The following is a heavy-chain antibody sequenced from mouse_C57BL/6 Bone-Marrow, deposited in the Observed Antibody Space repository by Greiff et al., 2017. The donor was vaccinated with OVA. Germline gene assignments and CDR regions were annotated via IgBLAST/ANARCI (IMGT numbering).Heavy chain of an antibody. D-gene: IGHD2-1*01. CDR1: GYTFTSYW. Sequence: QVQLQQPGAELVRPGTSVKLSCKASGYTFTSYWMHWVKQRPGQGLEWIGVIDPSDSYTNYNQKFKGKATLTVDTSSSTAYMQRSSRTSEDSAVYYCARDGNYDYWGQGTSVTVSS. J-gene: IGHJ4*01. CDR2: IDPSDSYT. V-gene: IGHV1-59*01. CDR3: ARDGNYDY.